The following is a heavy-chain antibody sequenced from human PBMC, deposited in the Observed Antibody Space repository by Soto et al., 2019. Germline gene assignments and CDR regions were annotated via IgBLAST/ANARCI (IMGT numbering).Heavy chain of an antibody. CDR3: ARRDVYGVIRWPINYYYYYMDV. Sequence: ASVKVSCKASGYTFTSYDINWVRQATGQGLEWMGWMNPNSGNTGYAQKFQGRVTMTRNTSISTAYMELSSLRSEDTAVYYCARRDVYGVIRWPINYYYYYMDVWGKGTTVTVSS. CDR1: GYTFTSYD. CDR2: MNPNSGNT. D-gene: IGHD3-16*02. V-gene: IGHV1-8*01. J-gene: IGHJ6*03.